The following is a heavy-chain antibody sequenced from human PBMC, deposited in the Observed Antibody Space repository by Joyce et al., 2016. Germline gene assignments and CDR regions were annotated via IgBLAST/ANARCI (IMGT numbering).Heavy chain of an antibody. Sequence: QVQLLESGPGLLKPSETLSLTCTVSGGSVSSGSYSWRWIRQHPGKGLEWVGDIHYSGSTNYIPAPKCRATISRDTSKNQFSLNLRAVTAVDTAVYFCGRVPSPPPLEFGYHDSWGQGTLVHVSS. J-gene: IGHJ4*02. CDR1: GGSVSSGSYS. CDR3: GRVPSPPPLEFGYHDS. CDR2: IHYSGST. D-gene: IGHD3-22*01. V-gene: IGHV4-61*01.